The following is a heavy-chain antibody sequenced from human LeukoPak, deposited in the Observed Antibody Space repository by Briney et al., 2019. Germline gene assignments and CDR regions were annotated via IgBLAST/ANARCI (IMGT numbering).Heavy chain of an antibody. CDR3: AKDRSGSYYGFDY. CDR2: ISGSGGNT. J-gene: IGHJ4*02. D-gene: IGHD1-26*01. V-gene: IGHV3-23*01. Sequence: PGGSLRLSCAASGFTFSSYAMSWVRQAPGKGLEWVSAISGSGGNTYYADSVKGRSTISRDNSKNTLYLQMNSLRAEDTAVYYCAKDRSGSYYGFDYWGQGTLVTVSS. CDR1: GFTFSSYA.